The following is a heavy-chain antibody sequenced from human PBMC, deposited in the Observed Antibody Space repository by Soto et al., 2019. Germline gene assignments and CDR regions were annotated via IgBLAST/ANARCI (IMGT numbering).Heavy chain of an antibody. D-gene: IGHD2-21*02. J-gene: IGHJ6*02. CDR2: MYNTGST. Sequence: SENPSLTCTVSCGSISGEYLGLVRQPPGNGLDWIGYMYNTGSTVYNPSFKSRVTISVDTSKNQFSLKLNSVTAADTAVYYCARDLWGYCGTDCYPLDVWGQGTTVTVSS. CDR3: ARDLWGYCGTDCYPLDV. CDR1: CGSISGEY. V-gene: IGHV4-59*01.